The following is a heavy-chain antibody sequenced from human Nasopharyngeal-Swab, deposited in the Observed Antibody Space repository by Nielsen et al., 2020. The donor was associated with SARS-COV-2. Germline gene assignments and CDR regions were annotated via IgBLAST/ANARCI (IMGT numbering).Heavy chain of an antibody. J-gene: IGHJ6*02. D-gene: IGHD1-14*01. V-gene: IGHV3-64*02. Sequence: GGSLRLSCAASGFALSDYTMNWVRQAPGKGLEYVSAISNSGRSAYYADSVKGRFTISRDNSKNTLFLQMGSLRTEDMAVYYCARVVSNYYGMDVWGQGTTVTVSS. CDR3: ARVVSNYYGMDV. CDR1: GFALSDYT. CDR2: ISNSGRSA.